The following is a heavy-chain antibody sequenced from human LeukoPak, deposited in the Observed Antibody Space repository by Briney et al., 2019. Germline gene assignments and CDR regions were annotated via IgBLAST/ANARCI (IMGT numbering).Heavy chain of an antibody. CDR1: GFTFSSYW. CDR3: ARDDVVVPAAMYYYYGMDV. V-gene: IGHV3-7*03. D-gene: IGHD2-2*01. J-gene: IGHJ6*04. Sequence: HGGPLRLSCAASGFTFSSYWMSWVRQAPGKGLEWVANIKQDGSEKYYVDSVKGRFTISRDNAKNSLYLQMNSLRAEDTAVYYCARDDVVVPAAMYYYYGMDVWGKGTTVTVSS. CDR2: IKQDGSEK.